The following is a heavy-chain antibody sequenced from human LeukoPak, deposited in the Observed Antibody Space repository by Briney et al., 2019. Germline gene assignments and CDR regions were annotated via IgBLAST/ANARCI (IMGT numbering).Heavy chain of an antibody. Sequence: SETLSLTCTVSDTSISSYYWSWIRQPPGKGLEWIGYIFYTGNTNYNPSLKSRVTISLDTSKTQFSLQLSSVTAADTAVYYCARVGRGDHTWGSYSFDYWGQGTLVTVSS. V-gene: IGHV4-59*01. D-gene: IGHD3-16*01. J-gene: IGHJ4*02. CDR3: ARVGRGDHTWGSYSFDY. CDR2: IFYTGNT. CDR1: DTSISSYY.